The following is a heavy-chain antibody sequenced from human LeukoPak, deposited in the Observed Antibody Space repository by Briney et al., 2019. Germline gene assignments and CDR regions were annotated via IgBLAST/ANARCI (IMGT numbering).Heavy chain of an antibody. J-gene: IGHJ4*02. Sequence: GRSLRLSCAASGFTFSSYGMHWVRQAPGKGLEWVAVIWYDGSNKYYADSVKGRFTISRDNSKHTLYLQMNRLRAEDTAVYYCARQGAADPSKYYFDYWGEGTLVTVSS. D-gene: IGHD6-13*01. CDR3: ARQGAADPSKYYFDY. CDR2: IWYDGSNK. CDR1: GFTFSSYG. V-gene: IGHV3-33*01.